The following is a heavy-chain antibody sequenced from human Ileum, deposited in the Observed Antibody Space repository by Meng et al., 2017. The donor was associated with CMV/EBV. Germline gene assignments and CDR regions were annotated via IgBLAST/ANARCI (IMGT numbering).Heavy chain of an antibody. Sequence: QLKGAGPRLVAPSWTLSHPCTVSSDSISSGSYYGAWFRHTPEKGLEWMGSIYYSVSTYDIPSLGSRVTISVDTSKNQFSLKLTSVTAADTAIYNCAGDWGPYSSRGYFDPWGQGTLVTVSS. D-gene: IGHD6-19*01. V-gene: IGHV4-39*07. CDR1: SDSISSGSYY. CDR2: IYYSVST. J-gene: IGHJ5*02. CDR3: AGDWGPYSSRGYFDP.